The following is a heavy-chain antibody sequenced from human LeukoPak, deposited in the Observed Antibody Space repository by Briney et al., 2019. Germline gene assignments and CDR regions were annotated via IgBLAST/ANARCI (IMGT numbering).Heavy chain of an antibody. CDR1: GFTFSSYA. D-gene: IGHD2-15*01. CDR3: AKDHCSGGSCYGYIYFDY. Sequence: PGGSLRLSCAASGFTFSSYAMSWVRQAPGEGLEWVSAISGSGGSTYYADSVKGRFTISRDNSKNTLYLQMNSLRAEDTAVYYCAKDHCSGGSCYGYIYFDYWGQGTLVTVSS. CDR2: ISGSGGST. J-gene: IGHJ4*02. V-gene: IGHV3-23*01.